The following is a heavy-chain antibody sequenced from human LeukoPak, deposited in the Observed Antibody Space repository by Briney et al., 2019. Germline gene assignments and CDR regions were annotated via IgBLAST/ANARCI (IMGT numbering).Heavy chain of an antibody. D-gene: IGHD3-22*01. CDR2: INPNSGDT. J-gene: IGHJ1*01. V-gene: IGHV1-2*02. CDR1: GYTFTGYY. Sequence: GASVKVSCKASGYTFTGYYMHWVRQAPGQGLEWMGWINPNSGDTNYAQKFQGRVTMTRDTSISTAYMELSRLRSDDTAVYYCARDGYYDSSGSAGFQHWGQGTLVTVSS. CDR3: ARDGYYDSSGSAGFQH.